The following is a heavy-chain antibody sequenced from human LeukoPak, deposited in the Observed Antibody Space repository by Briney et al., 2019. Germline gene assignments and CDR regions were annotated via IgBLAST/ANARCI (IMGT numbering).Heavy chain of an antibody. D-gene: IGHD6-6*01. V-gene: IGHV4-34*01. CDR1: GGSFSGYY. Sequence: PSETLSLTCGVSGGSFSGYYWSWIRQPPGKGLEWIGNINDGGIINYNPSLKSRVTISVDTSKNQFSLKLSSVTAADTAVYYCARDSIAARFLGYMDVWGKGTTVTVSS. CDR2: INDGGII. J-gene: IGHJ6*03. CDR3: ARDSIAARFLGYMDV.